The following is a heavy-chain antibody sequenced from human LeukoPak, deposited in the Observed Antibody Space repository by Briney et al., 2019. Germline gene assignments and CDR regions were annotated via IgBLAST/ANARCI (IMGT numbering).Heavy chain of an antibody. V-gene: IGHV3-15*01. D-gene: IGHD6-13*01. Sequence: GGSLRLSCAASGFTFSNAWMSWVRQAPGKGLDWVCRIKSKTDGGTTDYAAPVKGRFTISRDDSKNTLYLQMNSLKTEDTAVFYCTTNPYSSSWLGGAFAIWGQGTTVTVSS. CDR3: TTNPYSSSWLGGAFAI. CDR2: IKSKTDGGTT. J-gene: IGHJ3*02. CDR1: GFTFSNAW.